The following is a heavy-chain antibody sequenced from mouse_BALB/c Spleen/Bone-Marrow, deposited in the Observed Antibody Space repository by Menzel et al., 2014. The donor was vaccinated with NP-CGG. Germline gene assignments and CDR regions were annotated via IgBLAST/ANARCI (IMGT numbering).Heavy chain of an antibody. CDR2: ITNGGDTT. CDR1: GFAFRRYD. Sequence: EVKLVESGGGLVKPGGSLKLSCAASGFAFRRYDMSWVRQTPEKRLEWVAYITNGGDTTYYPDTVKGRFTISRDNAKNTLYLQMSSLKSEDTAMYYCVRHKNYYAMDDWGQGTPVTVSS. V-gene: IGHV5-12-1*01. J-gene: IGHJ4*01. CDR3: VRHKNYYAMDD.